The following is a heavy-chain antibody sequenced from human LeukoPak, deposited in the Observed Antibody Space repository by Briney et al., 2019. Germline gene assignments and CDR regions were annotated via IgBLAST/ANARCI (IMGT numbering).Heavy chain of an antibody. V-gene: IGHV3-7*01. Sequence: GSLRLSCAASGFTSSSYWMSWVRQAPGKGLEWVANIKQDGSEKYYVDSVKGRFTISRDNAKNSLYLQMNSLRAEDTAVYYCARVGATYYYDSSGYFGRYYFDYWGQGTLVTVSS. D-gene: IGHD3-22*01. CDR2: IKQDGSEK. CDR1: GFTSSSYW. CDR3: ARVGATYYYDSSGYFGRYYFDY. J-gene: IGHJ4*02.